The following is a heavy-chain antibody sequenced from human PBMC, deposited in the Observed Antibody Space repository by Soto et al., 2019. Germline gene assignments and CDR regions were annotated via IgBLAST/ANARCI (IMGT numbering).Heavy chain of an antibody. D-gene: IGHD2-21*01. Sequence: QVQLVESGGGVVQPGRSLRLSCAASGFTFSSYNMHWVRQAPGKGLEWVAAISYDGHNNYYEDSAKGRFTISRDNSKNTLFLQMNSLRAEDTAVYYCARDLFGYCGGFDYWGQGTLVTVSS. CDR2: ISYDGHNN. J-gene: IGHJ4*02. V-gene: IGHV3-30-3*01. CDR1: GFTFSSYN. CDR3: ARDLFGYCGGFDY.